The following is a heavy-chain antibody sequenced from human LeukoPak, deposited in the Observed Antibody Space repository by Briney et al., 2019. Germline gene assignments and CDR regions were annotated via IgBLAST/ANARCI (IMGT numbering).Heavy chain of an antibody. CDR3: AREGGATRGVYNWFDP. CDR2: INWNGGST. V-gene: IGHV3-20*04. D-gene: IGHD1-26*01. CDR1: GLTFDDYG. J-gene: IGHJ5*02. Sequence: GGSLRLSCAASGLTFDDYGMSWVRQAPGKGLEWVFGINWNGGSTGYADSVKGRFTISRDNAKDSLYLQMNSLRAEDTALYYCAREGGATRGVYNWFDPWGQGTLVTVSS.